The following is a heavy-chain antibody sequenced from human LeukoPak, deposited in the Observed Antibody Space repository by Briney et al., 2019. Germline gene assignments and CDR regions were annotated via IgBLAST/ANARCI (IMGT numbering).Heavy chain of an antibody. CDR1: GASISSSSYY. Sequence: SETLSLTCTVSGASISSSSYYWGWIRQPPGKGLEWIGSIYYSGSTNYNPSLKSRVTISIDTSKNQFSLKLSSVTAADTAVYYCARQIDDYYDTSGYWKWGQGTLVTVSS. J-gene: IGHJ4*02. V-gene: IGHV4-39*01. CDR2: IYYSGST. CDR3: ARQIDDYYDTSGYWK. D-gene: IGHD3-22*01.